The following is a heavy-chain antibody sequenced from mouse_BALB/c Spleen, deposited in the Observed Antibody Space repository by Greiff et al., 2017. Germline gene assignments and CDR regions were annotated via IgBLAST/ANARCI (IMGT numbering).Heavy chain of an antibody. Sequence: EVKLVESGGGLVQPGGSMKLSSVASGFTFSNYWMNWVRQSPEKGLEWVAEIRLKSNNYATHYAESVKGRFTISRDDSKSSVYLQMNNLRAEDTGIYYCTRDDYWYFDVWGAGTTVTVSS. CDR1: GFTFSNYW. J-gene: IGHJ1*01. CDR2: IRLKSNNYAT. CDR3: TRDDYWYFDV. V-gene: IGHV6-6*02.